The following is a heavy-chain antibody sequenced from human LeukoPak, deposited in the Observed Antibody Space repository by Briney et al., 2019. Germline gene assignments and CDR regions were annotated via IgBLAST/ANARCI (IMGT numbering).Heavy chain of an antibody. V-gene: IGHV1-8*02. CDR2: MNPNSGNT. CDR1: GYTFTSYY. CDR3: ARGDLTMVRGVIKRYYYYMDV. J-gene: IGHJ6*03. Sequence: ASVKVSCKASGYTFTSYYMHWVRQAPGQGLEWMGWMNPNSGNTGYAQKFQGRVTMTRNTSISTAYMELSSLRSEDTAVYYCARGDLTMVRGVIKRYYYYMDVWGKGTTVTISS. D-gene: IGHD3-10*01.